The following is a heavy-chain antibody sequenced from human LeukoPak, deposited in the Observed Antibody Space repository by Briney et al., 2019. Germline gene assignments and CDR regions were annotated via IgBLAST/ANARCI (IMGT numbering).Heavy chain of an antibody. J-gene: IGHJ3*01. V-gene: IGHV3-7*01. CDR2: IKEDGSEK. CDR1: GFTFTKYW. CDR3: GRQVVEF. D-gene: IGHD2/OR15-2a*01. Sequence: GGSLRLSCAASGFTFTKYWMSWVRQAPGKGLEWVASIKEDGSEKYYVDSVKGRFTISRDNAKNSLYLQMNSLRVEDTAVYYCGRQVVEFWGQGTMVTVSS.